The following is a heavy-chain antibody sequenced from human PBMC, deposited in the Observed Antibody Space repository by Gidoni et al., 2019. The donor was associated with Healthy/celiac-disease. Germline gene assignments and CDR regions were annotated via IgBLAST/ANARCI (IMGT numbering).Heavy chain of an antibody. V-gene: IGHV3-23*01. CDR3: AKDPVYSSSSGGAFDI. D-gene: IGHD6-6*01. J-gene: IGHJ3*02. Sequence: EVQLLESGGGLVQPGGSLRLSCAASGFTFSSYAMSWVRQAPGKGLEWVSAISGSGGSTYYADSVKGRFTISRDNSKNTLYLQMNSLRAEDTAVYYCAKDPVYSSSSGGAFDIWGQGTMVTVSS. CDR1: GFTFSSYA. CDR2: ISGSGGST.